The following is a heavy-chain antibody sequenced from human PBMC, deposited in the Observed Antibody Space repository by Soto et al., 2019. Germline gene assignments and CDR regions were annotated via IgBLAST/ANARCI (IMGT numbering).Heavy chain of an antibody. CDR3: ARDLRVVVTAHSYGMDV. D-gene: IGHD2-21*02. J-gene: IGHJ6*02. CDR2: IYYSGST. V-gene: IGHV4-61*01. CDR1: GGSVSSGSYY. Sequence: QVQLQDSGPGLVKPSETLSLTCTVSGGSVSSGSYYWSWIRQPPGKGLEWIGYIYYSGSTNYNPSLKSRVTISVDTSKNQFSLKLSSVTAADTAVYYCARDLRVVVTAHSYGMDVWGQGTTVTVS.